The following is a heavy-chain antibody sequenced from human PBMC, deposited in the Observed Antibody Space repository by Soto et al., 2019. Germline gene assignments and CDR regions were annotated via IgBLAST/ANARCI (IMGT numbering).Heavy chain of an antibody. CDR2: ISSSSRYI. Sequence: GGSLRLSCVAPGFTFSSCTMNWVRQAPGKGLEWVSSISSSSRYIYYADSVKGRFTISRDDAKNSLYLQMNSLRAEDRAVYYCARDVGDTAMATAFDYWGQGTLVTVSS. J-gene: IGHJ4*02. CDR3: ARDVGDTAMATAFDY. D-gene: IGHD5-18*01. V-gene: IGHV3-21*01. CDR1: GFTFSSCT.